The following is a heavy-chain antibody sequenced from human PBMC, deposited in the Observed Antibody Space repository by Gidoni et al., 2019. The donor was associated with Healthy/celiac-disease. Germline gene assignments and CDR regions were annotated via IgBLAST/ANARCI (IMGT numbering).Heavy chain of an antibody. Sequence: QVQLQESGPGLVKPSQTLSLTCTVAGGSISSGSYYWSWIRQPAGKGLEWIGRIYTSGSTNYNPSLKSRVTISVDTSKNQFSLKLSSVTAADTAVYYCARGGRGVYAMWAFDIWGQGTMVTVSS. J-gene: IGHJ3*02. CDR2: IYTSGST. V-gene: IGHV4-61*02. CDR1: GGSISSGSYY. D-gene: IGHD2-8*01. CDR3: ARGGRGVYAMWAFDI.